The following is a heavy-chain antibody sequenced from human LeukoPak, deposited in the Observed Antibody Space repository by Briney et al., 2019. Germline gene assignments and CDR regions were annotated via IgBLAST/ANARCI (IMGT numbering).Heavy chain of an antibody. CDR3: ARDLGSSSWSFHLYY. J-gene: IGHJ4*02. CDR2: INPSGGST. Sequence: GASVKVSFKASVYTFSSYYMHWVRQAPGQGLEWMGIINPSGGSTSYAQKFQGRVTMTRDTSTSTVYMELSSLRSEDTAVYHCARDLGSSSWSFHLYYWGQGTLVTVSS. CDR1: VYTFSSYY. D-gene: IGHD6-13*01. V-gene: IGHV1-46*01.